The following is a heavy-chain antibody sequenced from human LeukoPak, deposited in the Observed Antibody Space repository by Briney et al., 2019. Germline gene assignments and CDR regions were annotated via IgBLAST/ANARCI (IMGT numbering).Heavy chain of an antibody. CDR2: MFYSGST. CDR3: ARLRGATVAHNWFDP. D-gene: IGHD6-19*01. Sequence: PSETLSLTCTVSGDSISSSYYYWGWIRQPPGRGLEWIGSMFYSGSTYYNPSLKSRVTISVDASKNQFSLKLSSVTAADTAVYYCARLRGATVAHNWFDPWGQGALVTVSS. V-gene: IGHV4-39*01. CDR1: GDSISSSYYY. J-gene: IGHJ5*02.